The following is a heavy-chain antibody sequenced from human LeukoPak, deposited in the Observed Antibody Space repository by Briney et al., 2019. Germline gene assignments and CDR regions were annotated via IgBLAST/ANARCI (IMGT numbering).Heavy chain of an antibody. Sequence: MSSETLSLTCAVSGYSISSGYYWGWIRQPPGRGLEWIGSIYHSGSTYYNPSLKSRVTISVDTSKNQFSLKLSSVTAADTAVYYCARSLRITXFGVVIGWGQGTLVPVSS. CDR2: IYHSGST. D-gene: IGHD3-3*01. V-gene: IGHV4-38-2*01. CDR1: GYSISSGYY. J-gene: IGHJ4*02. CDR3: ARSLRITXFGVVIG.